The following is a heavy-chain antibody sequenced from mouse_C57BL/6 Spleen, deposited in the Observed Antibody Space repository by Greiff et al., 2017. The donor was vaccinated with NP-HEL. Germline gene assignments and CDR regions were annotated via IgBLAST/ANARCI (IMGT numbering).Heavy chain of an antibody. CDR3: ARDWLLSDYYAMDY. CDR2: ISYDGSN. CDR1: GYSITSGYY. J-gene: IGHJ4*01. Sequence: EVQLQQSGPGLVKPSQSLSLTCSVTGYSITSGYYWNWIRQFPGNKLEWMGYISYDGSNNYNPSLKNRISITRDTSKNQFFLKLNSVTTEDTATYYCARDWLLSDYYAMDYWGQGTSVTVSS. V-gene: IGHV3-6*01. D-gene: IGHD2-3*01.